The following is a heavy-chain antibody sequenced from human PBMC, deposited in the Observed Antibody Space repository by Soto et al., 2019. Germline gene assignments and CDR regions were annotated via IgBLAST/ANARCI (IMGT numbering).Heavy chain of an antibody. Sequence: QVQLVQSGAEVKKPGSSVKVSCKASGGTFSSYAISWVRQAPGQGLEWMGGIIPIFGTANYAQKFQGRVTITADKSTSTAYMELRSLRSEDTTVYYCASRVTATNKFDYWGQGTLVTVSS. CDR3: ASRVTATNKFDY. V-gene: IGHV1-69*06. CDR1: GGTFSSYA. D-gene: IGHD2-21*02. J-gene: IGHJ4*02. CDR2: IIPIFGTA.